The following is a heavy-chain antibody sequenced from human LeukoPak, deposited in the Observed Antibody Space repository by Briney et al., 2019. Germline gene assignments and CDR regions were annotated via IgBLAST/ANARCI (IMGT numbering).Heavy chain of an antibody. CDR3: ARGGVVVPAVAFGY. Sequence: SETLSLTCTVSGGSISSSSYYWGWIRQPPGKGLEWIGSIYYSGSTYYNPSLKSRVTISVDTSKNQFSLKLSSVTAADTAVYYCARGGVVVPAVAFGYWGQGTLVTVSS. CDR1: GGSISSSSYY. J-gene: IGHJ4*02. D-gene: IGHD2-2*01. V-gene: IGHV4-39*07. CDR2: IYYSGST.